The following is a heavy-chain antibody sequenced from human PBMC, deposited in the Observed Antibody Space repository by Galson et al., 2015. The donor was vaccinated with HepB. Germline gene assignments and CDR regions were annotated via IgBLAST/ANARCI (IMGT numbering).Heavy chain of an antibody. CDR3: ARQYHEPYYYYYGMDV. CDR1: GFTFSSYG. CDR2: IWYDGSNK. D-gene: IGHD1-14*01. J-gene: IGHJ6*02. V-gene: IGHV3-33*01. Sequence: SLRLSCAASGFTFSSYGMHWVRQAPGKGLEWVAVIWYDGSNKYYADSVKGRFTISRDNSKNTLYLQMNSLRAEDTAVYYCARQYHEPYYYYYGMDVWGQGTTVTVSS.